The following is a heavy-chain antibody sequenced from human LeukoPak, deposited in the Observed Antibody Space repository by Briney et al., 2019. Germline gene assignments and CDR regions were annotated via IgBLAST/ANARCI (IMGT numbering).Heavy chain of an antibody. CDR1: GFTFSSYA. V-gene: IGHV3-23*01. J-gene: IGHJ5*02. D-gene: IGHD2-15*01. Sequence: GGSLRLSCAASGFTFSSYAISWVRQAPGKGLEWVSSISGSGASTYYADSVKGRFTISRDNSKHTLYLQMNSLRPEDTAINYCAKFPSSHIVVVVAATWGQGTLVTVSS. CDR3: AKFPSSHIVVVVAAT. CDR2: ISGSGAST.